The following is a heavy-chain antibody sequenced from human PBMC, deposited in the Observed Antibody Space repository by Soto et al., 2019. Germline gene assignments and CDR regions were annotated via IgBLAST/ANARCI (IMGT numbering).Heavy chain of an antibody. CDR3: ARTRGYGSGHYYGMDV. V-gene: IGHV4-59*08. Sequence: QVQLQESGPGLVKPSETLSLTCTVSGGSISSYYWSWIRQPPGKGLEWIGYIYYSGSTNYNPSLKRRVTIAVDTSKNQCSLKLSSVTAADTAVYYCARTRGYGSGHYYGMDVWGQGTTVTVSS. J-gene: IGHJ6*02. D-gene: IGHD3-10*01. CDR1: GGSISSYY. CDR2: IYYSGST.